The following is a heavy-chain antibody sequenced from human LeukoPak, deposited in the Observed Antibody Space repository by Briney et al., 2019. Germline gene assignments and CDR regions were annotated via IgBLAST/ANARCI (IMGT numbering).Heavy chain of an antibody. V-gene: IGHV3-7*01. J-gene: IGHJ5*02. CDR3: ARDLSHSYGFWSEGWFDP. D-gene: IGHD5-18*01. CDR1: GFTFSSYW. CDR2: TKQDGSEK. Sequence: GGSLRLSCAASGFTFSSYWMSWLRQAPGKGLEWVANTKQDGSEKYYVDSGRGRFTISRDNAKNSLYLQMNSLRAEDTAVYYCARDLSHSYGFWSEGWFDPWGQGTLVTVSS.